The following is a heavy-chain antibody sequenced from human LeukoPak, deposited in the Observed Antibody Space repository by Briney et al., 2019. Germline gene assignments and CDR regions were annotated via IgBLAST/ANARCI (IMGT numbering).Heavy chain of an antibody. D-gene: IGHD6-13*01. J-gene: IGHJ6*03. CDR1: GGTFISYA. CDR2: TIPIFGTA. Sequence: SVKVSCKASGGTFISYAISWVRQAPGQGLEWMGGTIPIFGTANYAQKFQGRVTITTDESTSTAYMELSSLRSEDTAVYYCARDSGIAAADTYYYYYYMDVWGKGTTVTVSS. V-gene: IGHV1-69*05. CDR3: ARDSGIAAADTYYYYYYMDV.